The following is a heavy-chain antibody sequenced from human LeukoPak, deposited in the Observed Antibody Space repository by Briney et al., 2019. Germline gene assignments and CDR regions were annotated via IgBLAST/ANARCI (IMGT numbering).Heavy chain of an antibody. CDR2: IYPGDSDT. CDR3: ARGYCSGGSCYGFDY. J-gene: IGHJ4*02. D-gene: IGHD2-15*01. Sequence: GESLKISCKGSGYSFTSYWIGWVRQMPGKGLEWMGIIYPGDSDTRYSPSFQGQVTILADKSISTAYLQWSSLKASDTAMYYCARGYCSGGSCYGFDYWGQGTLVTVSS. CDR1: GYSFTSYW. V-gene: IGHV5-51*01.